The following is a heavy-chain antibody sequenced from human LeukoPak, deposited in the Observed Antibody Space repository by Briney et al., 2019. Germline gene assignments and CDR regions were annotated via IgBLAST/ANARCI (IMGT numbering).Heavy chain of an antibody. Sequence: PGGSLGLSCAASGFTFSSYWMSWVRQAPGKGLGWVANIKQDESEKYYVDSVKGRFTISRDNAKNSLYLQMNNLRAEDTAVYYCARALDSSSSRYQAFEYWGQGTLVTVSS. CDR3: ARALDSSSSRYQAFEY. V-gene: IGHV3-7*01. D-gene: IGHD2-2*01. CDR1: GFTFSSYW. J-gene: IGHJ4*02. CDR2: IKQDESEK.